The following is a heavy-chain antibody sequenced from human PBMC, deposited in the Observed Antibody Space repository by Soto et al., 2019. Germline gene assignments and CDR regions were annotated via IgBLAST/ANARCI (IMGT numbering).Heavy chain of an antibody. D-gene: IGHD2-2*01. V-gene: IGHV1-18*01. CDR1: GYTFTSYG. J-gene: IGHJ6*02. Sequence: GASVKVSCKASGYTFTSYGISWVRQAPGQGLEWMGWISAYNGNTNYAQKLQGRVTITRDMSTSTAYMELSSLRSEDTAVYYCAATHEYCSSTSCFYYYYYGMDVWGQGTTVTVSS. CDR3: AATHEYCSSTSCFYYYYYGMDV. CDR2: ISAYNGNT.